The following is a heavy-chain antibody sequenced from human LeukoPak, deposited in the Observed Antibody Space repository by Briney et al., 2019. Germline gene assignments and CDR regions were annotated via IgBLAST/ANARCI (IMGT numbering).Heavy chain of an antibody. V-gene: IGHV3-9*03. CDR1: GFTFDDYA. CDR2: ISWNSGSI. J-gene: IGHJ3*02. D-gene: IGHD3-10*01. Sequence: GRSLRLSCAASGFTFDDYAMHWVRQAPGKGLEWVSGISWNSGSIGYADSVKGRFTISRDNAKNSLYLQMNSLRAEDMALYYCAKDGSGSGSYFAFDIWGQGTMVTVSS. CDR3: AKDGSGSGSYFAFDI.